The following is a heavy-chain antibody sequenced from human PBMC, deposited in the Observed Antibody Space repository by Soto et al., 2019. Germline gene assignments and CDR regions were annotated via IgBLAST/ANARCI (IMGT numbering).Heavy chain of an antibody. V-gene: IGHV4-34*01. CDR2: INHSGST. CDR3: AREGGCSGGSCCGKAHFDS. J-gene: IGHJ4*02. D-gene: IGHD2-15*01. Sequence: QVQLQQWGAGLLKPSETLSLTCAVYGGSFSGYYWSWIRQPPGKGLEWIGEINHSGSTNYNPSLKGRVTISVATSKNQCSLKLRSVTAADTAVYYCAREGGCSGGSCCGKAHFDSWGQGTLVTVSS. CDR1: GGSFSGYY.